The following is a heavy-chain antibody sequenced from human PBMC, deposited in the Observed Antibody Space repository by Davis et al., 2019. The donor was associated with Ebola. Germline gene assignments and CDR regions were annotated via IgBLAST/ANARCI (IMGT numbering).Heavy chain of an antibody. CDR1: GFRFSDYG. D-gene: IGHD3-10*01. CDR2: TWYDGSEK. J-gene: IGHJ4*02. Sequence: GESLKISCAASGFRFSDYGMHWVRQAPGKGLEWVAVTWYDGSEKYYADSVKGRFTISRDNSRNTVSLQMNSLRAEDSAVYYCAKIGVRHSGDYWGQGTVVTVSS. CDR3: AKIGVRHSGDY. V-gene: IGHV3-33*06.